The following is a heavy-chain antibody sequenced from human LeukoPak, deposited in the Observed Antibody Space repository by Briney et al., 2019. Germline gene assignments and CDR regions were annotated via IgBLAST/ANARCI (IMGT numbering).Heavy chain of an antibody. CDR2: IKTKTDDETR. D-gene: IGHD3-16*01. V-gene: IGHV3-15*01. Sequence: KPGGSLRLSCAASGFSFTNAWMTWIRQTPGKGLERVGRIKTKTDDETREYAAPVKGRFIISRDDSKNTLHLQKNSLKTEDTGVYYCTTEILGTYDHVWGTYGRNDYYDYWGQGTLVTVTS. CDR3: TTEILGTYDHVWGTYGRNDYYDY. J-gene: IGHJ4*02. CDR1: GFSFTNAW.